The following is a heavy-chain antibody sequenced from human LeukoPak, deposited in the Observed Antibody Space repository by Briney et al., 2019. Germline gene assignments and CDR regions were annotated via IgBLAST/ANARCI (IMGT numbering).Heavy chain of an antibody. CDR3: ARGVALGD. CDR1: GFTFNGNW. J-gene: IGHJ4*02. Sequence: GGSLRLSCAASGFTFNGNWMHWVRQAPGKGLEWVSSISSSSSYIYYADSVKGRFTISRDNAKNSLYLQMNSLRGEDTAVYYCARGVALGDWGQGTLVTVSS. V-gene: IGHV3-21*01. CDR2: ISSSSSYI. D-gene: IGHD2-15*01.